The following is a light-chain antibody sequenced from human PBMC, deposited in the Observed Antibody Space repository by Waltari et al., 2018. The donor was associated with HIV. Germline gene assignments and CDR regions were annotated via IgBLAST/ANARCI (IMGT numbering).Light chain of an antibody. J-gene: IGKJ3*01. CDR2: GAS. CDR1: PSVSSY. V-gene: IGKV3-11*01. Sequence: EIVLTQSPATLSLSPGERATLSCRASPSVSSYLAWYQQKPGQAPRLLIYGASNRATGIPARFGGSGSGTDFTLTISSLEPEDFAVYYCQQRSNWPPFTFGPGTKVDIK. CDR3: QQRSNWPPFT.